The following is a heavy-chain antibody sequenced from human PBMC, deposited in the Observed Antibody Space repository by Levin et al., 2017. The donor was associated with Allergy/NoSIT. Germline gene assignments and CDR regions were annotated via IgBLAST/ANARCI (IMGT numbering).Heavy chain of an antibody. CDR3: ARGGGIVGATRYYYYGMDV. D-gene: IGHD1-26*01. J-gene: IGHJ6*02. CDR2: ISAYNGNT. Sequence: GESLKISCKASGYTFTSYGISWVRQAPGQGLEWMGWISAYNGNTNYAQKLQGRVTMTTDTSTSTAYMELRSLRSDDTAVYYCARGGGIVGATRYYYYGMDVWGQGTTVTVSS. V-gene: IGHV1-18*01. CDR1: GYTFTSYG.